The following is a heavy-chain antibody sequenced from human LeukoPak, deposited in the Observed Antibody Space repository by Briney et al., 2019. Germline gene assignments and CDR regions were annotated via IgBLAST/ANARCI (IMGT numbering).Heavy chain of an antibody. V-gene: IGHV4-59*01. CDR1: GGSISSYY. CDR2: IYHSGST. Sequence: SETLSLTCTVPGGSISSYYWSWIRQTPGKGLEWIGHIYHSGSTNYNPSLKSRVTISIDRSKNQFSLKLNSVTAADTAVYYCARGNGYSLVSWGQGTLVTVSS. D-gene: IGHD3-3*01. J-gene: IGHJ4*02. CDR3: ARGNGYSLVS.